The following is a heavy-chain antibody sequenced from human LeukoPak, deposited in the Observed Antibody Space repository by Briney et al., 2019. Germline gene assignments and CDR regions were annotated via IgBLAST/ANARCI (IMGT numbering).Heavy chain of an antibody. J-gene: IGHJ4*02. CDR3: ARQRSGYGDYVDY. CDR2: ICPGDSDT. CDR1: GYSFTSHW. V-gene: IGHV5-51*01. Sequence: GESLKISCKASGYSFTSHWIGWVRQMPGKGLEWMGVICPGDSDTRYSPSFQGQVTISADKSINTAYLQWSSLKASDTAIYYCARQRSGYGDYVDYWGLGTLVTVSS. D-gene: IGHD4-17*01.